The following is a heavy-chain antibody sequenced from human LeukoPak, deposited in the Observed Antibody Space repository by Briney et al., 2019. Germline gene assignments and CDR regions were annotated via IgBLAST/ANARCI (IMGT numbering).Heavy chain of an antibody. V-gene: IGHV3-30*04. CDR3: ASVLDY. Sequence: PGRSLRLSCAASGLTFSSFAMHWVRQAPGKGLEWVAVIAYDGSDKYYADSVRGRFTISRDNSKNTVYLQMNNLKTEDTAVYYCASVLDYWGQGILVTVSS. CDR2: IAYDGSDK. J-gene: IGHJ4*02. CDR1: GLTFSSFA.